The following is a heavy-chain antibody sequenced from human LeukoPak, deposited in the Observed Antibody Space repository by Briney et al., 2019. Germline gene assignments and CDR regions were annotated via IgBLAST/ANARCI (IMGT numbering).Heavy chain of an antibody. CDR1: GFTFSNYY. D-gene: IGHD6-19*01. Sequence: PGGSLRLSCAASGFTFSNYYMSWIRQAPGKGLEWVSHISSGGNTIHYADSVKGRFTISRDNSKNTLYLQMNSLRAEDTAVYYCANSEGPTGYSSGLTGGYFDYWGREPWSPSPQ. V-gene: IGHV3-11*01. CDR2: ISSGGNTI. J-gene: IGHJ4*02. CDR3: ANSEGPTGYSSGLTGGYFDY.